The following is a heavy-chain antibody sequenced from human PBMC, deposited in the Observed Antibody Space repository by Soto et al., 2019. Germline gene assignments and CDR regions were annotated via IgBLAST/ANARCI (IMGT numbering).Heavy chain of an antibody. J-gene: IGHJ4*02. V-gene: IGHV3-53*01. CDR2: VYPGGST. Sequence: VQLAESGGGLIQPGGSLRLSCAASGFSVSSTYLNWVRQAPGKGLEWVSVVYPGGSTYYADSVKGRFTISRDNSKNTLYLQMNSLRAEDSAVYFCARTYSWPYYFDDWGQGTLVTVSS. CDR1: GFSVSSTY. CDR3: ARTYSWPYYFDD. D-gene: IGHD2-21*01.